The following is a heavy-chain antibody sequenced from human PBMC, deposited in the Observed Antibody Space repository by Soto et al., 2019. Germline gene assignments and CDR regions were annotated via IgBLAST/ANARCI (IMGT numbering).Heavy chain of an antibody. Sequence: PGGSLRLSCAASGFTFSSYSMNWVRQAPGKGLEWVSSISSSSSYIYYADSVKGRLTISRDNAKNSLYLQMNSLRAEDTAVYYCARGGVAGIVDYWGQGTLVTVSS. D-gene: IGHD6-19*01. CDR1: GFTFSSYS. V-gene: IGHV3-21*01. J-gene: IGHJ4*02. CDR2: ISSSSSYI. CDR3: ARGGVAGIVDY.